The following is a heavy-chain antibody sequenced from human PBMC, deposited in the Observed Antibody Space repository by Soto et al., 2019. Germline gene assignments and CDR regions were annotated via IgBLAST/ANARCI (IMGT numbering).Heavy chain of an antibody. J-gene: IGHJ6*02. V-gene: IGHV4-39*01. CDR3: ARHTGYCSGGSCYHDDYYYYYGMDV. D-gene: IGHD2-15*01. CDR2: IYYSGST. Sequence: TSETLSLTCTVSGGSISSSSYYWGWIRQPPGKGLEWIGSIYYSGSTYYNPSLKSRVTISVDTSKNQFSLKLSSVTAADTAVYYCARHTGYCSGGSCYHDDYYYYYGMDVWGQGTTVTVSS. CDR1: GGSISSSSYY.